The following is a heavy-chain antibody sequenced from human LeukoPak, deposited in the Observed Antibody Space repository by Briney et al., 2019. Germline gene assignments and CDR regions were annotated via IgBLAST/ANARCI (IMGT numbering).Heavy chain of an antibody. CDR1: GFTFSSYS. CDR3: AREDRNGFDI. CDR2: ISSSSRSI. V-gene: IGHV3-48*01. J-gene: IGHJ3*02. Sequence: GGSLRLSCAASGFTFSSYSMNWVRQAPGKGLEWVSYISSSSRSIYYADSVKGRFTISRDNANNSLSLQMNSLRAEDTAVYYCAREDRNGFDIWGQGTMVTVSS.